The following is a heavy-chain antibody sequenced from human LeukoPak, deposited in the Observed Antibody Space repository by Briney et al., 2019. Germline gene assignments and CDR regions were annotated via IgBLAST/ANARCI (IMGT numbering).Heavy chain of an antibody. J-gene: IGHJ3*02. CDR1: GYTFTGYY. V-gene: IGHV1-2*02. CDR3: ASAIVVVPAAERDDAFDI. CDR2: INPNSGGT. D-gene: IGHD2-2*01. Sequence: ASVKVSCKASGYTFTGYYMHWVRQAPGQGLEWMGWINPNSGGTNYAQKFQGRVTMTRDTSISTAYMELSRLRSDDTAVYCCASAIVVVPAAERDDAFDIWGQGTMVTVS.